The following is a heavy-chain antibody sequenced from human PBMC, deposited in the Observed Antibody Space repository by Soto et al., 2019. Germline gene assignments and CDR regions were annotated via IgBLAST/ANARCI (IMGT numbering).Heavy chain of an antibody. CDR3: ATTGYCSGGSCYFDP. CDR1: GYTLTELS. J-gene: IGHJ5*02. Sequence: GASVKVSCKVSGYTLTELSMHWVRQAPGKGLEWMGGFDPEDGETIYAQKFQGRVTMTEDTSTDTAYMELSSLRSEDTAVYYCATTGYCSGGSCYFDPWGQGTLVTVSS. D-gene: IGHD2-15*01. V-gene: IGHV1-24*01. CDR2: FDPEDGET.